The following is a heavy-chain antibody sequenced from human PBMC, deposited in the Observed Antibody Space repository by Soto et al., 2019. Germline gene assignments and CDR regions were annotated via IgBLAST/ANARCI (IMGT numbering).Heavy chain of an antibody. Sequence: GSLIVSWASSGITFGTTYMSLVRQAPGEGLEWVSTIDGSGGITYYADSVKGRFTISRDNSRNTVYLQMNSLRGDDTALYYCVKNSGWFNTWGQGALVTVSS. CDR3: VKNSGWFNT. CDR1: GITFGTTY. D-gene: IGHD3-10*01. V-gene: IGHV3-23*01. CDR2: IDGSGGIT. J-gene: IGHJ5*02.